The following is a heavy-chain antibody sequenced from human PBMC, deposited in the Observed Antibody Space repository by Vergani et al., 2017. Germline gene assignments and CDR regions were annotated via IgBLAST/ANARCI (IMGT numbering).Heavy chain of an antibody. V-gene: IGHV4-30-4*01. J-gene: IGHJ6*02. CDR2: IFYSGST. D-gene: IGHD6-19*01. CDR1: GGSISSGDYY. CDR3: ARHGGYSSGWYVDYYYYYGMDV. Sequence: QVQLQESGPGLVKPSQTLSLTCTVSGGSISSGDYYWSWIRQPPGKGLEWIGYIFYSGSTYYNPSLKSRVPISVDTSKNQFSLKLSSVTAADTAVYYCARHGGYSSGWYVDYYYYYGMDVWGQGTTVTVAS.